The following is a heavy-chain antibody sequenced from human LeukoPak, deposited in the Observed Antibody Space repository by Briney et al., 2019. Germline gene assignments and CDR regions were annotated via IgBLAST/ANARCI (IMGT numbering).Heavy chain of an antibody. CDR1: GGSISSGGYS. CDR2: IYHSGST. D-gene: IGHD2-15*01. Sequence: PSETLSLTCAVSGGSISSGGYSWSWIRQPPGKGLEWIGYIYHSGSTYYNPSHKSRVTISVDRSKNQFSLKLSSVTAADTAVYYCARGPGRVAATYFDYWGQGTLVTVSS. V-gene: IGHV4-30-2*01. CDR3: ARGPGRVAATYFDY. J-gene: IGHJ4*02.